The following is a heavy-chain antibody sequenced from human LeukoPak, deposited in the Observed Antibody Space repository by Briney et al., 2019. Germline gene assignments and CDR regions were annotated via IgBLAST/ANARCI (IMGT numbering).Heavy chain of an antibody. CDR3: ARGTVTAPDY. Sequence: AGGSLRLSCAASGFTFNKYTMHWVRQAPGKGLEWVAIIWYDGSDKYYADSVKGRFTISRDNSKNTLYLQMNRLRPEDTAVYYCARGTVTAPDYWGQGTLVTVSS. J-gene: IGHJ4*02. CDR1: GFTFNKYT. CDR2: IWYDGSDK. D-gene: IGHD2-21*02. V-gene: IGHV3-33*01.